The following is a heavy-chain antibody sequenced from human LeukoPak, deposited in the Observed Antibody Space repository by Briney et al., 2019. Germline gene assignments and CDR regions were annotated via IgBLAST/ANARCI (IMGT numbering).Heavy chain of an antibody. D-gene: IGHD2-2*01. Sequence: SETLSLTCTVYGGSISSSSYYWGWIRQPPGKGLEWIGRIYYSGSTYYNPSLKSRVTISVDTSKNQFSLKLSSVTAADTAVYYCAREGIVVVPAAPSGYYYYYYMDVWGKGTTVTVSS. CDR1: GGSISSSSYY. CDR2: IYYSGST. J-gene: IGHJ6*03. CDR3: AREGIVVVPAAPSGYYYYYYMDV. V-gene: IGHV4-39*07.